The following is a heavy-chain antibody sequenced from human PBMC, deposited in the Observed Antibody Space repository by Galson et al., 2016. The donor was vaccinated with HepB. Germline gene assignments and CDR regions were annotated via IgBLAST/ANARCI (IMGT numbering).Heavy chain of an antibody. CDR1: GFILSDYY. D-gene: IGHD6-19*01. V-gene: IGHV3-7*03. CDR3: ARENSSGWFWDYYYYGMDV. CDR2: IRQDGSEK. Sequence: SLRLSCAASGFILSDYYMDWVRQAPGKGLEWVANIRQDGSEKYYVDSVKGRFTISRDNAKNSLYLQMTSLRAEDTAVYYCARENSSGWFWDYYYYGMDVWGQGTTVSVSS. J-gene: IGHJ6*02.